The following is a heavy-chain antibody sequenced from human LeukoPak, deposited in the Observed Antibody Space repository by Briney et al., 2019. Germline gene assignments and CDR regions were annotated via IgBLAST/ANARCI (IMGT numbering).Heavy chain of an antibody. D-gene: IGHD2-15*01. CDR3: MKERYCSGGSCYSSHDLY. Sequence: GGSLRLSCEASGFTFKSHGMSWVRQAPGKGLEWVSSISGGGHFTDYADSVKGRFTISRDNSKNTLNLQMNSLRAEDTAVYYCMKERYCSGGSCYSSHDLYWGLGTLVTVSS. J-gene: IGHJ4*02. CDR2: ISGGGHFT. CDR1: GFTFKSHG. V-gene: IGHV3-23*01.